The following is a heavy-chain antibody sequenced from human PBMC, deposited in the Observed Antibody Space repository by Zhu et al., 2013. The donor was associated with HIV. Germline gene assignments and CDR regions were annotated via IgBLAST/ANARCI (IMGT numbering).Heavy chain of an antibody. Sequence: QVQLQESGPGLVKPSQTLSLTCTVSGGSISSGGYYWSWIRQHPGKGLEWIGYIYYSGSTYYNPSLKSRVTISVDTSKNQFSLKLSSVTAADTAVYYCARDGDIYYGSGNYGMDVWGQGDHGHRLL. CDR1: GGSISSGGYY. V-gene: IGHV4-31*03. D-gene: IGHD3-10*01. CDR2: IYYSGST. CDR3: ARDGDIYYGSGNYGMDV. J-gene: IGHJ6*02.